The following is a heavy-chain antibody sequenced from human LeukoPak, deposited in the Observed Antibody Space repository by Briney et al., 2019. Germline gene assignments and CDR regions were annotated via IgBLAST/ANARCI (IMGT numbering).Heavy chain of an antibody. CDR1: GYTFTGYF. Sequence: ASVKVSCKASGYTFTGYFLHWVRQAPGQGPEWMGWINPDSGGTKYAQKLQGRVTMTRDTSISTAYMELSKLRSEDTAMYYCARGFDISGAYSGPPDYWGQGTLVTVSS. CDR3: ARGFDISGAYSGPPDY. CDR2: INPDSGGT. D-gene: IGHD3-22*01. V-gene: IGHV1-2*02. J-gene: IGHJ4*02.